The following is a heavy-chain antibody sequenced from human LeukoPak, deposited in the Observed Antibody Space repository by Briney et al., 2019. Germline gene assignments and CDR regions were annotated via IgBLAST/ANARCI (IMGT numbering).Heavy chain of an antibody. J-gene: IGHJ3*01. D-gene: IGHD2-15*01. CDR1: GFTFSVYT. CDR3: ARGWFPSDIAMN. Sequence: RSGGSLRLSCEASGFTFSVYTMSWVRQAPGKGLEWVSSISISSNYIYYADSVKGRFTISRDNAKNSLYLQMNSLRAEDTAVYYCARGWFPSDIAMNWGQGTMVTVSS. CDR2: ISISSNYI. V-gene: IGHV3-21*01.